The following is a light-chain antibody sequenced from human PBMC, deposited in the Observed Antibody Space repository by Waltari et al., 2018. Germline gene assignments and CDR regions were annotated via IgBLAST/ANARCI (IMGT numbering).Light chain of an antibody. V-gene: IGKV1-5*03. CDR1: QSIGSW. Sequence: DIQMTLSPSTLSASVGDRVTITCRASQSIGSWLAWYQQKPGKAPKLLIYEATSLESGVPSRFSASGSGTEFTLTISSLQPDDFVTYYCQRYNSYPITFGPGTKVDI. CDR3: QRYNSYPIT. J-gene: IGKJ3*01. CDR2: EAT.